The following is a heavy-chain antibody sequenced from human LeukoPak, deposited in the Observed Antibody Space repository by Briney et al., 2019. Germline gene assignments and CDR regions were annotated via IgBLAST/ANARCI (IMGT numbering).Heavy chain of an antibody. J-gene: IGHJ5*02. CDR3: ASKAGYCSSTSCYAWFDP. CDR2: INHSGST. Sequence: ASETLSLTCAVYGGSFSGYYWSWIRQPPGKGLEWIGEINHSGSTNYNPSLKSRVTISVDTSKNQFSLKLSSVTAADTAVYYCASKAGYCSSTSCYAWFDPWGQGTLVTVSS. CDR1: GGSFSGYY. D-gene: IGHD2-2*01. V-gene: IGHV4-34*01.